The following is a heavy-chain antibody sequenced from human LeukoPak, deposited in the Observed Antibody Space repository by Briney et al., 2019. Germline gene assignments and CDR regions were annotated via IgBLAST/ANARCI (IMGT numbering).Heavy chain of an antibody. Sequence: GGSLGLSCAASGFTFSSYSMNWVRQAPGKGLEWVSSISSSSSYIYYADSVKGRFTISRDNAKNSLYLQMNSLRAEDTAVYYCARDPGPEYYYDSSGYYRYFDYWGQGTLVTVSS. V-gene: IGHV3-21*01. D-gene: IGHD3-22*01. J-gene: IGHJ4*02. CDR3: ARDPGPEYYYDSSGYYRYFDY. CDR1: GFTFSSYS. CDR2: ISSSSSYI.